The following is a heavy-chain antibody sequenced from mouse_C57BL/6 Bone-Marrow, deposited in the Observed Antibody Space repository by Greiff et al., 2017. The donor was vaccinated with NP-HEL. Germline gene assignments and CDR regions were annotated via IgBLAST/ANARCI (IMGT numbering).Heavy chain of an antibody. CDR1: GFSLTSYG. V-gene: IGHV2-4*01. D-gene: IGHD1-1*01. Sequence: QVQLQQSGPGLVQPSQSLSITCTVSGFSLTSYGVHWVRQPPGKGLEWLGVIWSGGSTDYNAAFISRLSISKDNSKSQVFFKMNSLQADDTAIYYCAKMGIYYYGSSYMDYWGQGTSVTGSS. CDR3: AKMGIYYYGSSYMDY. CDR2: IWSGGST. J-gene: IGHJ4*01.